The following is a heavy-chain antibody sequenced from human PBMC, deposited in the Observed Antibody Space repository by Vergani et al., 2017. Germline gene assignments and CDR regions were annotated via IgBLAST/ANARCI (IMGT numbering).Heavy chain of an antibody. Sequence: EVDLVESGGGLAQPGGSLRLSCEASGFTFWKFGMHWVRQGPGKGLEWGSGISWNSGAVDYADSVRGRFTISRDNAKNSLSLRMNSLRAEDTAIYYCARESYYGIYWGQGTLVIVSS. D-gene: IGHD3-16*01. V-gene: IGHV3-9*01. CDR3: ARESYYGIY. CDR1: GFTFWKFG. J-gene: IGHJ4*02. CDR2: ISWNSGAV.